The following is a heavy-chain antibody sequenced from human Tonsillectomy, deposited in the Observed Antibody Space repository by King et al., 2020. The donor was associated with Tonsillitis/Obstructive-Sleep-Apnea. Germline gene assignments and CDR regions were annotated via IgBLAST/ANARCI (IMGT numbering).Heavy chain of an antibody. J-gene: IGHJ4*02. D-gene: IGHD3-22*01. V-gene: IGHV1-24*01. Sequence: QLVQSGAEVKKPGASVKVSCKVPGYTVTDLAIHWVRQAPGKGLEWMGGFHPEDTETIYAQKFLGRVTLTEDTSTDTAYMELSSLSPEDTAVYYCATYGKYYYDTSGYYYYLDYWGQGTLVSVSS. CDR2: FHPEDTET. CDR3: ATYGKYYYDTSGYYYYLDY. CDR1: GYTVTDLA.